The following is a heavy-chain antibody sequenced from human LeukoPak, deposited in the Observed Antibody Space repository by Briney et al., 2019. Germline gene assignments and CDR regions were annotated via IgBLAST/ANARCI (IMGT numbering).Heavy chain of an antibody. CDR3: ARVLGCGGDCYYFDY. CDR2: ISAYNGNT. CDR1: GYTFTSYG. J-gene: IGHJ4*02. V-gene: IGHV1-18*01. Sequence: GSVKVSCKASGYTFTSYGISWVRQAPGQGLEWMGWISAYNGNTNYAQKLQGRVTMTTDTSTSTAYMELRSLRSDDTAVYYCARVLGCGGDCYYFDYWGQGTLVTVSS. D-gene: IGHD2-21*02.